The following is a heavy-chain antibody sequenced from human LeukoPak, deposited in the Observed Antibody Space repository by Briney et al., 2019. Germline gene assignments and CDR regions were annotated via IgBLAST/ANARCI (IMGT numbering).Heavy chain of an antibody. V-gene: IGHV3-66*01. Sequence: GGSLRLSCAASGFTSINYAMSWVRPAPGKGLEWVSVIYNGGNTNYAGSVKGRFTISRDRSKNTLYLQMNSLRVEDTAVYYCARGQAYSGSFSFHFDFWGQGTLVTVSS. J-gene: IGHJ4*02. CDR3: ARGQAYSGSFSFHFDF. CDR1: GFTSINYA. D-gene: IGHD1-26*01. CDR2: IYNGGNT.